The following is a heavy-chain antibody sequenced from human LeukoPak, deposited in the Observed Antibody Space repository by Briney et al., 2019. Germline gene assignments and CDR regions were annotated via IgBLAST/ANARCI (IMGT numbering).Heavy chain of an antibody. CDR1: GYTFTSYY. Sequence: ASVTVSFTASGYTFTSYYMHWVRQAPGQGLEWMGIINPSGGSTSYAQKFQGRVTMTRDTSTSTVYMELSSLRSEDTAVYYCARGFTVARIDFDYWGQGTLVTVSS. CDR3: ARGFTVARIDFDY. J-gene: IGHJ4*02. V-gene: IGHV1-46*01. CDR2: INPSGGST. D-gene: IGHD4-23*01.